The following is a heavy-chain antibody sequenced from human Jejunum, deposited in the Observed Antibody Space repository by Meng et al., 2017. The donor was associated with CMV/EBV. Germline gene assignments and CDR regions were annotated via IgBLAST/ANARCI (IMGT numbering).Heavy chain of an antibody. V-gene: IGHV3-7*01. CDR3: AKDQHDKALDH. Sequence: CAASGFTFTKHWMTWVRQAPGKGLEWVASIKQDGSEKDYVDSVRGRFTISRDNAKNSLYLQMNSLRDEDTAVYHCAKDQHDKALDHWGQGTLVTVSS. D-gene: IGHD1-1*01. CDR2: IKQDGSEK. J-gene: IGHJ4*02. CDR1: GFTFTKHW.